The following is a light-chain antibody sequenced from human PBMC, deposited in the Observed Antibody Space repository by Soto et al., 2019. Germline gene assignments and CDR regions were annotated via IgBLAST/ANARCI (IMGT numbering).Light chain of an antibody. Sequence: QSVLTQPPSASGTPGQRLTISCSGSTSNIGINSVTWFQQLPGTAPKLLIHTNDERPSGVPDRFSGSKSSTSASLAIIGLQSEDEADYYCAVWDDRLTGYVFGTGTKLTVL. CDR2: TND. J-gene: IGLJ1*01. CDR3: AVWDDRLTGYV. V-gene: IGLV1-44*01. CDR1: TSNIGINS.